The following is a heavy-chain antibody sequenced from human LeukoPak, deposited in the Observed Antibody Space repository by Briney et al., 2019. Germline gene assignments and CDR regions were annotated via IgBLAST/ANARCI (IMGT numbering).Heavy chain of an antibody. J-gene: IGHJ5*02. CDR2: IYYSGST. CDR3: ARHRAAAGSYNYFDP. Sequence: PSETLSLTCTVSGGSISSYYWSWIRQPPGKGPEWIGYIYYSGSTNYNPSLKSRVTISVDTSKNQFSLELTSVTAADTAVYYCARHRAAAGSYNYFDPWGQGTLVTVSS. D-gene: IGHD6-13*01. V-gene: IGHV4-59*08. CDR1: GGSISSYY.